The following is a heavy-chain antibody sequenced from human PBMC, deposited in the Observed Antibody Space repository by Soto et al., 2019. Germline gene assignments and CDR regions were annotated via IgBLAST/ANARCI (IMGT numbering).Heavy chain of an antibody. CDR2: IWYDGSNK. CDR1: GFTFSSYG. D-gene: IGHD2-15*01. J-gene: IGHJ5*02. CDR3: ARDNSGYCSGGSCYPSGGWFDP. Sequence: QVQLVESGGGVVQPGRSLRLSCAASGFTFSSYGMHWVRQAPGKGLEWVAVIWYDGSNKYYADSVKGRFTISRDNSKNTLYLQMNSLRAEDTAVYYYARDNSGYCSGGSCYPSGGWFDPWGQGTLVTVSS. V-gene: IGHV3-33*01.